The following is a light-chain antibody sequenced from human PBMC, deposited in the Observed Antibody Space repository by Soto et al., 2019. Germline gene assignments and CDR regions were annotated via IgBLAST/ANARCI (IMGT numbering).Light chain of an antibody. CDR2: DAS. CDR3: HQYGSSLLT. Sequence: DIVLTQSPGTLSLSPGERATLSCRASHIIYRNYLAWYQQKPGQAPRLLIYDASTRATGIPDRFSGSGSGTDFTLTISRLEPEDFAVYYCHQYGSSLLTFGGGAKVEIK. V-gene: IGKV3-20*01. J-gene: IGKJ4*01. CDR1: HIIYRNY.